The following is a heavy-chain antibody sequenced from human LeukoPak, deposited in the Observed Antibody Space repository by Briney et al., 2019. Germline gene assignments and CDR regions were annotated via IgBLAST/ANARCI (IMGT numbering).Heavy chain of an antibody. CDR1: GFTFSSYA. CDR3: ARSMVRGRPFDY. V-gene: IGHV3-23*01. CDR2: ISGSGGST. J-gene: IGHJ4*02. Sequence: PGGSLRLSSAASGFTFSSYAMSWVRQAPGKGLEWVSAISGSGGSTYYADSVKGRFTISRDNSKNTLYLQMNSLRAEDTAVYYCARSMVRGRPFDYWGQGTLVTVSS. D-gene: IGHD3-10*01.